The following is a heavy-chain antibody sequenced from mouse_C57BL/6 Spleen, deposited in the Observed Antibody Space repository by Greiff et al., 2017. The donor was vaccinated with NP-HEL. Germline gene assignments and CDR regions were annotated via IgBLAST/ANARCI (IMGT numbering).Heavy chain of an antibody. D-gene: IGHD2-10*01. CDR2: ISSGSSTI. V-gene: IGHV5-17*01. CDR1: GFTFSDYG. Sequence: EVQVVESGGGLVKPGGSLKLSCAASGFTFSDYGMHWVRQAPETGLEWVAYISSGSSTIYYADTVKGRFTISRDNAKNTLFLQMTSLRSEDTAMYYCARRAYSYWYFDVWGTGTTVTVSS. J-gene: IGHJ1*03. CDR3: ARRAYSYWYFDV.